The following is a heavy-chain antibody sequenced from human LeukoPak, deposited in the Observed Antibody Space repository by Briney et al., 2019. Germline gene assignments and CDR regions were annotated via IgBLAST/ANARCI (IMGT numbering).Heavy chain of an antibody. V-gene: IGHV1-2*02. CDR1: GYTFTGYY. CDR3: AETRSGSYYNWFDP. CDR2: INPNSGGT. Sequence: ASVKVSCKASGYTFTGYYMHWVRQAPGQGLEWMGWINPNSGGTNYAQKFQGRVTMTTDTSTSTAYMELRSLRSDDTAVYYCAETRSGSYYNWFDPWGQGTLVTVSS. D-gene: IGHD3-10*01. J-gene: IGHJ5*02.